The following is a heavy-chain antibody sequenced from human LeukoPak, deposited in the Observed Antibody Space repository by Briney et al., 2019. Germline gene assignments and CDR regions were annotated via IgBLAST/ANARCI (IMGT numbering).Heavy chain of an antibody. J-gene: IGHJ3*02. CDR2: INHSGST. CDR1: GGSFSGYY. Sequence: SETLSLTCAVYGGSFSGYYWSWIRQPPGKGLEWIGEINHSGSTYYNPSLKSRVSISVDTSKNQFSLNLSSVTAADTAVYYCARVAGSGPHTGAFDMWGQGTMVTVSS. V-gene: IGHV4-34*01. D-gene: IGHD3-10*01. CDR3: ARVAGSGPHTGAFDM.